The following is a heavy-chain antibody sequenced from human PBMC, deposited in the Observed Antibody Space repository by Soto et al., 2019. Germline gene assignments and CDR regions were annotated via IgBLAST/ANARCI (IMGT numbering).Heavy chain of an antibody. V-gene: IGHV4-34*01. Sequence: SETLSLTCAVYGGSFSGYYWSWIRQPPGKGLEWIGEINHSGSTNYNPSLKSRVTISVDKSKNQFSLKLSSVTAADTAVYYCARAVRGVIITDSYYYGMDVWGQGTTVTVSS. CDR3: ARAVRGVIITDSYYYGMDV. CDR1: GGSFSGYY. J-gene: IGHJ6*02. CDR2: INHSGST. D-gene: IGHD3-10*01.